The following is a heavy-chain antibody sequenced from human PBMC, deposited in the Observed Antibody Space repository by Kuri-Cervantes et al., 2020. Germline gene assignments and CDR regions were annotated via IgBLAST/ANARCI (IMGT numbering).Heavy chain of an antibody. CDR1: GGSISSGGYY. CDR3: ARGSFSGSYYNHYYYYYYMDV. Sequence: LRLSCTVSGGSISSGGYYWSWIRQHPGKGLEWIGYIYYSGSTYYNPSLKSLVTISVDTSKNQFSLKLSSVTAADTAVYYCARGSFSGSYYNHYYYYYYMDVWGKGTTVTVSS. D-gene: IGHD3-10*01. J-gene: IGHJ6*03. V-gene: IGHV4-31*01. CDR2: IYYSGST.